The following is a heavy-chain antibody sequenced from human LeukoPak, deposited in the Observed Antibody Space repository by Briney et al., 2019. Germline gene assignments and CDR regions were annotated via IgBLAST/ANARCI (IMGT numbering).Heavy chain of an antibody. CDR1: GFTFSNYA. D-gene: IGHD3-16*01. V-gene: IGHV3-23*01. CDR3: AKGLVPYYYYGMDV. CDR2: ISGSGGST. J-gene: IGHJ6*02. Sequence: GGSLRLSCAASGFTFSNYAMSWVRQAPGKGLEWVSVISGSGGSTYYADSVKGRFTISRDNSKNTLYLQMNSLRAEDTAVYYCAKGLVPYYYYGMDVWGRGTTVTVSS.